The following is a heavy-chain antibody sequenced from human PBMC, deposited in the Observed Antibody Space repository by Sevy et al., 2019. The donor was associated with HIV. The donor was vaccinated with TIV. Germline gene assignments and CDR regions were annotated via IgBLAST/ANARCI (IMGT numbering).Heavy chain of an antibody. CDR1: AFNFSIYG. Sequence: GGSLRLSCAASAFNFSIYGMHWVRQAPDKGLEWVALIWYDGSNKYYVDSVKGRFTISRDNSKSTLYLQMNSLRAEDTAVYYCARGRDYGNFDYWGQGTLVTVSS. V-gene: IGHV3-33*01. J-gene: IGHJ4*02. CDR3: ARGRDYGNFDY. D-gene: IGHD4-17*01. CDR2: IWYDGSNK.